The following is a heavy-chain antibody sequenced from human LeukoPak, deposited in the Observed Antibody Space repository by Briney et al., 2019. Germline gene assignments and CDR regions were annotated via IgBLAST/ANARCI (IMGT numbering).Heavy chain of an antibody. J-gene: IGHJ4*02. CDR2: ISGSAGST. Sequence: GGSLRLSCAASGFTFSSYAMSWVRQAPGKGLEWGSTISGSAGSTYYADSVKGRFTIPRDNSKNSLYLQMNSLRAEDTALYYCARDRDYDSSGYLRWGQGTLVTVSS. CDR1: GFTFSSYA. D-gene: IGHD3-22*01. CDR3: ARDRDYDSSGYLR. V-gene: IGHV3-23*01.